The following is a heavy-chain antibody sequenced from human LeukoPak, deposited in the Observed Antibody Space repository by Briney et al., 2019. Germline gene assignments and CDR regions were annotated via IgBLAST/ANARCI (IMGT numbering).Heavy chain of an antibody. Sequence: SETLSLTCTVSGGSISSYYWSWIRQPPGKGLEWIGYIYYSGSTNYNPSPKSRVTISVDTSKNQFSLKLSSVTAADTAVYYCARTSEGYCSGGSCWDFYYYMDVWGKGTTVTVSS. CDR3: ARTSEGYCSGGSCWDFYYYMDV. V-gene: IGHV4-59*01. CDR2: IYYSGST. CDR1: GGSISSYY. D-gene: IGHD2-15*01. J-gene: IGHJ6*03.